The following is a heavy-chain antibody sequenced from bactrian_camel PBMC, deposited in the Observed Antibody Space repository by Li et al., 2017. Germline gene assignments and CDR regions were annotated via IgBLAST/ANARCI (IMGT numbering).Heavy chain of an antibody. CDR3: AARGPYCYTKLSVRDFTY. CDR2: IATGSGNT. J-gene: IGHJ6*01. V-gene: IGHV3S40*01. CDR1: GYASSRYC. Sequence: VQLVESGGGSVPAGGSLNLSCAASGYASSRYCMGWFRQAPGKEREGVARIATGSGNTYYADSVKGRFTISQDNAKNTVYLQMNSLKPEDTAMYYCAARGPYCYTKLSVRDFTYWGQGTQVTVS. D-gene: IGHD2*01.